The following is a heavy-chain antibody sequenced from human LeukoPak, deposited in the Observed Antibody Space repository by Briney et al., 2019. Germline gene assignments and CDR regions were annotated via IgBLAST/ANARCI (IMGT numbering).Heavy chain of an antibody. CDR2: IGIRGDT. V-gene: IGHV3-13*01. D-gene: IGHD6-19*01. CDR3: ARGGIQVSGIDEFDY. CDR1: GFTFIDYD. J-gene: IGHJ4*02. Sequence: PGGSLRLSCAASGFTFIDYDMHWVRQAIGKGLEWVSAIGIRGDTHYSGSVKGRFTISRENAESSLYLKMNSLRAEDTAVYYCARGGIQVSGIDEFDYWGQGTLVTVSS.